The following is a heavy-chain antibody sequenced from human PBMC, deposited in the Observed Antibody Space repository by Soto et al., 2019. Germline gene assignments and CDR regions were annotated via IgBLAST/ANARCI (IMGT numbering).Heavy chain of an antibody. CDR2: MNPNSGNT. CDR3: ARDQTNYGTDV. J-gene: IGHJ6*02. V-gene: IGHV1-8*01. Sequence: ASVKVSCKASGYTFTSYDINWVRQATGQGLEWMGWMNPNSGNTVYAQKFQGRVTMTRNTSISTAYMELSSLRSQDTAVYYCARDQTNYGTDVWGQGTTVTVSS. CDR1: GYTFTSYD.